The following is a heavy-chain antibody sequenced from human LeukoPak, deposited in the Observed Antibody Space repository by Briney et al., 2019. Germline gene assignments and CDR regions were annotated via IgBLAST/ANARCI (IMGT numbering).Heavy chain of an antibody. V-gene: IGHV4-39*07. CDR3: ARDRESDSYYYDSSGYYYLRYFDY. Sequence: SETLSLTCTVSGGSISSSSYYWGWIRQPPGKGLEWIGSIYYSGSTYYNPSLKSRVTISVDTSKNQFSLKLSSVTAADTAVYYCARDRESDSYYYDSSGYYYLRYFDYWGQGTLVTVSS. CDR2: IYYSGST. CDR1: GGSISSSSYY. D-gene: IGHD3-22*01. J-gene: IGHJ4*02.